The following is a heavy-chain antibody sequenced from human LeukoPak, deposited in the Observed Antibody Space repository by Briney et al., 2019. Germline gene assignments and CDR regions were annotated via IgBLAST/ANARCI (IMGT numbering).Heavy chain of an antibody. CDR3: ARVRQGRYFDY. D-gene: IGHD3-10*01. CDR1: GFTFSSYW. Sequence: GGSLRLSCAASGFTFSSYWMHWVRQAPGKGLVWVSRINSDGSSTSHADSVKGRFTISRDNAKNTLYLQMNSLRAEDTAVYYCARVRQGRYFDYWGQGTLVTVSS. V-gene: IGHV3-74*01. J-gene: IGHJ4*02. CDR2: INSDGSST.